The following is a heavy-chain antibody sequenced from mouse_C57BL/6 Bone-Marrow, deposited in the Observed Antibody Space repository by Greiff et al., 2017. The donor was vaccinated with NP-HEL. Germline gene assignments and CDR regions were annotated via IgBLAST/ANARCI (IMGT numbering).Heavy chain of an antibody. J-gene: IGHJ2*01. CDR2: ISYDGSN. CDR3: AMGEGFDY. Sequence: EVQLQESGPGLVKPSQSLSLTCSVTGYSITSGYYWNWIRQFPGNKLEWMGYISYDGSNNYNPSLKNRISITRDTSKNQFFLKLNSVTTEDTATYYCAMGEGFDYWVQGTTLTVSS. V-gene: IGHV3-6*01. CDR1: GYSITSGYY. D-gene: IGHD4-1*01.